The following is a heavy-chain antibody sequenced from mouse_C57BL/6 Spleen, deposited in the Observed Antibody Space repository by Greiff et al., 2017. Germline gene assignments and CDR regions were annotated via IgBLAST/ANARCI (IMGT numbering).Heavy chain of an antibody. J-gene: IGHJ1*03. Sequence: QVQLQQPGAELVKPGASVKLSCKASGYTFTSYWMHWVKQRPGQGLEWIGMIHPNSGSTNYNEKFKSKATLTVDKSSSTAYMQLSSLTSEDSAVYYCAREDYGSSYVGYFDVWGTGTTGTVSS. V-gene: IGHV1-64*01. CDR3: AREDYGSSYVGYFDV. CDR2: IHPNSGST. D-gene: IGHD1-1*01. CDR1: GYTFTSYW.